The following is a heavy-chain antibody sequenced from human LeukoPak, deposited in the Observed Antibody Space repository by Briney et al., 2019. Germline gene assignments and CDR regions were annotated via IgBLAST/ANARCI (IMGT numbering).Heavy chain of an antibody. J-gene: IGHJ6*02. CDR1: GGSVSSDGYY. CDR3: ARGVYRMDV. D-gene: IGHD3-16*02. Sequence: PSETLSLTCTVSGGSVSSDGYYWNWIRLHPGQGLEWIGYTYHSGRTYYNPSLKSRVTISVDTSENQFSLKLSSVTAADTAVYYCARGVYRMDVWGQGTTVTVSS. CDR2: TYHSGRT. V-gene: IGHV4-31*03.